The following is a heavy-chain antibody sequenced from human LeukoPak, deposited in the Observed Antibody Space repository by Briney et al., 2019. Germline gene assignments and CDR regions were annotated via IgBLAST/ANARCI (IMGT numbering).Heavy chain of an antibody. J-gene: IGHJ2*01. Sequence: ASVKVSCKASGYTFTSHDINWVRQAPGQGLEWMGWMNPNSGRSGYAQDFQGRVTFSTDTSISTVYMDLSNLRSQDTAIYYCARGLLQRIAAPDKWYLDVWGRGSLVTVS. D-gene: IGHD6-13*01. CDR2: MNPNSGRS. CDR1: GYTFTSHD. CDR3: ARGLLQRIAAPDKWYLDV. V-gene: IGHV1-8*03.